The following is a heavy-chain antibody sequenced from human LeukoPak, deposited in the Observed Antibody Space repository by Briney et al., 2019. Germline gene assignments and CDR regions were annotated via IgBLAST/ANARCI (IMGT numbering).Heavy chain of an antibody. CDR1: GFTFSSYG. V-gene: IGHV3-23*01. J-gene: IGHJ4*02. CDR2: ISGSGGST. D-gene: IGHD2-2*01. CDR3: AKGRIAVVPAASDY. Sequence: GGSLRLSCAASGFTFSSYGMSWVRQAPGKGLEWVSAISGSGGSTYYADSVKGRFTISRDNSKNTLYLQMNSLRAEDTAVYYCAKGRIAVVPAASDYWGQGTLVTVSS.